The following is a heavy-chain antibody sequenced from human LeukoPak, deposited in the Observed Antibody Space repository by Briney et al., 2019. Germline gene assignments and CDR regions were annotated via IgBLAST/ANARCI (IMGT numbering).Heavy chain of an antibody. Sequence: PSETLSLTCTVSGGSISSGGYYWSWFRQHPGKGLEWIGFIYYSGKSYYKPSLKSRVTISVDTSKNQFSLRLNSVTAADTAVYYCARDNEWFGIDYWGQGTLDTVSS. CDR1: GGSISSGGYY. CDR3: ARDNEWFGIDY. J-gene: IGHJ4*02. CDR2: IYYSGKS. D-gene: IGHD3-10*01. V-gene: IGHV4-31*03.